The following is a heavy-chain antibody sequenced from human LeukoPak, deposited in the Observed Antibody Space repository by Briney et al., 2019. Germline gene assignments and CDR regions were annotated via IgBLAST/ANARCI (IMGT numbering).Heavy chain of an antibody. D-gene: IGHD2-21*02. Sequence: SETLSLTCTVSGGSISSYYWSWIRWLRHPPGKGLGGSGNTYYGGSTNYNSTLKSRVTKSVDTSKNQFSLELSSVSAAATAVFYWGGHNDWGGDCSPPVYWGQGTLVTVSS. CDR2: TYYGGST. V-gene: IGHV4-59*08. CDR3: GGHNDWGGDCSPPVY. J-gene: IGHJ4*02. CDR1: GGSISSYY.